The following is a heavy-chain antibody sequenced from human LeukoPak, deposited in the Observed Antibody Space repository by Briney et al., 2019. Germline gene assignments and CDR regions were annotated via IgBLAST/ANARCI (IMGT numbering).Heavy chain of an antibody. J-gene: IGHJ4*02. CDR2: FDPEDGET. D-gene: IGHD3-10*01. CDR1: GYTLTELS. Sequence: GASVKVSCKVSGYTLTELSMHRVRQAPGKGLEWMGGFDPEDGETIYAQKFQGRVTMTEDTSTDTAYMELSSLRSEDTAVYYCATNPYYYGSEYYWGQGTLVTVSS. V-gene: IGHV1-24*01. CDR3: ATNPYYYGSEYY.